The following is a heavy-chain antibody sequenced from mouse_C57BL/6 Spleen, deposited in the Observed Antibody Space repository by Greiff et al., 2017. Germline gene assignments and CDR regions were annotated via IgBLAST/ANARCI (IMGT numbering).Heavy chain of an antibody. CDR2: INPSTGGT. V-gene: IGHV1-42*01. CDR3: ARRYGSITRNAMDY. CDR1: GYSFTGYY. Sequence: VQLQQSGPELVKPGASVKISCKASGYSFTGYYMNWVKQSPEKSLEWIGEINPSTGGTTYNQKFKAKATLTVDKSSSTAYMQLKSLTSEDSAVYYCARRYGSITRNAMDYWGQGTSVTVSS. D-gene: IGHD1-1*01. J-gene: IGHJ4*01.